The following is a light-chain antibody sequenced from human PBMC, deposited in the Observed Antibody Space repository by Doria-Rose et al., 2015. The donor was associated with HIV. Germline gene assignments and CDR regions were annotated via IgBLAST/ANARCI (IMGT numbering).Light chain of an antibody. J-gene: IGKJ1*01. CDR2: DGS. CDR3: HQYGTSWT. Sequence: EIELTQSPGTLSLSPGERATLSCRASQSFSSTYLAWYQQKPGQAPSLLIYDGSTRATGIPDRFSASGSGTDFTLTINRLEPEDLALYYCHQYGTSWTFGQGTKVEI. V-gene: IGKV3-20*01. CDR1: QSFSSTY.